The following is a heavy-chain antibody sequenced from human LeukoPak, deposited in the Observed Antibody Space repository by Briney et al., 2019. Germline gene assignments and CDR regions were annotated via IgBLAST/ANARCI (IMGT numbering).Heavy chain of an antibody. CDR3: ARGPSYSSRLDY. CDR1: GGSISSSS. Sequence: PSETLSLTCTVSGGSISSSSWSWVRQDPGKRLEWIGFIWYSGSTYYNPSLKSRVTISVDTSKNQFSLKLSSVTAADTAVYYCARGPSYSSRLDYWGQGTLVTVSS. CDR2: IWYSGST. J-gene: IGHJ4*02. D-gene: IGHD6-13*01. V-gene: IGHV4-59*12.